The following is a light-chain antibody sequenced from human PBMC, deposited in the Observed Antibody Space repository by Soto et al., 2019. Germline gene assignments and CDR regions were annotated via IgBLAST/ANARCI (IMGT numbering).Light chain of an antibody. CDR2: DVS. J-gene: IGLJ1*01. CDR1: SSDIGAYNY. V-gene: IGLV2-14*03. CDR3: SSYSSTITRV. Sequence: QSVLTQPDSVSGSPGQSITISCIGTSSDIGAYNYASWYQQHPGKAPKLIIYDVSNRPSGVSNRFSGSKSGYTAPLTISGLQADDEADYYCSSYSSTITRVFGTGTKVTVL.